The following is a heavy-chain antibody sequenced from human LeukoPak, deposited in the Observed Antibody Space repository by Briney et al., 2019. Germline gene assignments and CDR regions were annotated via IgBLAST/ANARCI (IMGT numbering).Heavy chain of an antibody. V-gene: IGHV1-18*01. CDR2: ISAYNGNT. CDR3: ARDYNPGYCSGGSCPYYYYYMDV. Sequence: ASVKVSCKASGYTFTSYGISWVRQAPGQGLEWMGWISAYNGNTNYAQKLQGRVTMTTDTSTSTAYMELRSLRSDDTAVYYCARDYNPGYCSGGSCPYYYYYMDVWGKGTTVTVSS. J-gene: IGHJ6*03. D-gene: IGHD2-15*01. CDR1: GYTFTSYG.